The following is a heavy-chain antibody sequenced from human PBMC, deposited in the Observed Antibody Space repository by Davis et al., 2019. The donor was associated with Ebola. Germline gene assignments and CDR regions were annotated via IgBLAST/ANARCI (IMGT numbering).Heavy chain of an antibody. V-gene: IGHV3-21*01. CDR3: ARDILGDRGMDV. J-gene: IGHJ6*02. Sequence: GGSLRLSCVASGFTFTTYSMSWVRQAPGKALEWVSSISSDSDYIYYADSAKGRFTISRDNAKNSLYLQMNSLRAEDTAVYYCARDILGDRGMDVWGQGTTVTVSS. CDR2: ISSDSDYI. D-gene: IGHD1-26*01. CDR1: GFTFTTYS.